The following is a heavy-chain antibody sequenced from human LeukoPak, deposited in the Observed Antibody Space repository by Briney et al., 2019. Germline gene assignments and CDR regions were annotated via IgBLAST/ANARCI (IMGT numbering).Heavy chain of an antibody. CDR3: AGVRGGEIDY. CDR2: ISTSSSYI. Sequence: GGSLRLSCAASGFTFSTYSMNWVRQAPGKGLEWASSISTSSSYIYYADSVKGRFTISRDYAKSSLYLQMNSLRAEDTAVYYCAGVRGGEIDYWGQGTLVTVSS. CDR1: GFTFSTYS. V-gene: IGHV3-21*01. J-gene: IGHJ4*02. D-gene: IGHD3-16*01.